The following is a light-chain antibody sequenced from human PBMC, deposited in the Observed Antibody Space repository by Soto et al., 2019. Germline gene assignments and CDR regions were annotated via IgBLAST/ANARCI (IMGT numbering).Light chain of an antibody. J-gene: IGKJ1*01. V-gene: IGKV3-11*01. CDR2: DAS. CDR1: QSVSSY. Sequence: EIVLTQSPGSLSLPPGERATISCRASQSVSSYLAWYQQKPGQAPKLLIYDASNRATGIPARFSGSGSGTDFTLTISSLEPEDFAVYYCQQRSNWWTFGQGTKVDIK. CDR3: QQRSNWWT.